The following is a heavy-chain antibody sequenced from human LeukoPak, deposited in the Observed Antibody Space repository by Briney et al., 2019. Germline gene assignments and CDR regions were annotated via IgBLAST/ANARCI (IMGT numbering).Heavy chain of an antibody. D-gene: IGHD4-23*01. J-gene: IGHJ4*02. CDR2: IYRNDDK. V-gene: IGHV2-5*01. Sequence: SGPPLVKPTQTLTLTCTCSGFSLSPSGVGVGWIRQPPGKALDWLALIYRNDDKRYTPSLKSRLTITKDTSKNQVVLTMTNMDPVDTATYFCARRKVGGNSVEFDYWGQGIMVTVSS. CDR1: GFSLSPSGVG. CDR3: ARRKVGGNSVEFDY.